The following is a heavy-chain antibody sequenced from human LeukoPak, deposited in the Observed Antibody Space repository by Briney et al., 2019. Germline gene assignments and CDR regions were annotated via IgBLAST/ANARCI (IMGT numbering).Heavy chain of an antibody. D-gene: IGHD1-26*01. CDR1: GGSFSGYS. CDR2: INHSGST. Sequence: SETLSLTCAVYGGSFSGYSWSWIRQPPGKGLEWIGEINHSGSTNYNPSLKSRVTISVDTSKNQFSLKLSSVTAADTAVYYCARVRASGAHDYWGQGTLVTVSS. V-gene: IGHV4-34*01. CDR3: ARVRASGAHDY. J-gene: IGHJ4*02.